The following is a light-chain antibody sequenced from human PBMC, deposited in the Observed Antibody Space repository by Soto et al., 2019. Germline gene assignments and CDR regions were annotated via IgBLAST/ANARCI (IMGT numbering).Light chain of an antibody. J-gene: IGKJ5*01. CDR1: QSVNSH. Sequence: EIVLTQSPATLSLSPGERVTLSCRTSQSVNSHLAWYQQKPGQAPRLLIYDASNRASGIPARFSGSGSGTDFTLPISSLEPEDFAVYYCQQRSSWPKVTFGQGTRLEMK. V-gene: IGKV3-11*01. CDR2: DAS. CDR3: QQRSSWPKVT.